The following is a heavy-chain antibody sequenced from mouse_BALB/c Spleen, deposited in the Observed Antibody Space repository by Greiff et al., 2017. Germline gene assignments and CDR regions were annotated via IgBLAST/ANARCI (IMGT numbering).Heavy chain of an antibody. D-gene: IGHD2-4*01. CDR3: ARFDYDGFAY. Sequence: VHVKQSGPELVKPGASVKISCKASGYSFTGYYMHWVKQSHVKSLEWIGRINPYNGATSYNQNFKDKASLTVDKSSSTAYMELHSLTSEDSAVYYCARFDYDGFAYWGQGTLVTVSA. CDR1: GYSFTGYY. J-gene: IGHJ3*01. CDR2: INPYNGAT. V-gene: IGHV1-31*01.